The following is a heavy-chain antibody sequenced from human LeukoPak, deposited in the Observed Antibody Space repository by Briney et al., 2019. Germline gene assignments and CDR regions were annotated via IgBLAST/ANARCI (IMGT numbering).Heavy chain of an antibody. J-gene: IGHJ4*02. CDR2: ISGSGGST. V-gene: IGHV3-23*01. CDR1: GFTFSNYW. Sequence: GGSLRLSCAASGFTFSNYWMSWVRQAPGKGLEWVSAISGSGGSTYYADSVKGRFTISRDNSKNTLYLQMNSLRAEDTAVYYCAKTTYYYDSSGYYNWGQGTLVTVSS. CDR3: AKTTYYYDSSGYYN. D-gene: IGHD3-22*01.